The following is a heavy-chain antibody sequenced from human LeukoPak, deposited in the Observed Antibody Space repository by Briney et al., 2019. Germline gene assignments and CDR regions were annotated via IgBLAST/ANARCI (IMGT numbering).Heavy chain of an antibody. V-gene: IGHV1-2*02. D-gene: IGHD3-16*02. J-gene: IGHJ4*02. Sequence: ASVKVSCKASGYTFTVYYMHWVRQAPGQGLEWMGWINPNNGGTNYAQKFQGRVTMTRDTSISTAYMELSRLRSDDTAVYYCARVAPLRLGELSFLRFWDYWGQGTLVTVSS. CDR1: GYTFTVYY. CDR2: INPNNGGT. CDR3: ARVAPLRLGELSFLRFWDY.